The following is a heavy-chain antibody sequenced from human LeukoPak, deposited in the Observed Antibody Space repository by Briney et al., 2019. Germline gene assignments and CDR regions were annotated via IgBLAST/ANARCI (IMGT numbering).Heavy chain of an antibody. CDR1: GGSISSYY. Sequence: KPSETLSLTCTVPGGSISSYYWGWVREPPGEGLGWIGYIYYSGSTNYNPSLKSRVTISVDTSKNQFSLKLSSVTAADTAVYYCARNAGDQIYFDYWGQGTLVTVSS. J-gene: IGHJ4*02. V-gene: IGHV4-59*01. CDR3: ARNAGDQIYFDY. CDR2: IYYSGST. D-gene: IGHD7-27*01.